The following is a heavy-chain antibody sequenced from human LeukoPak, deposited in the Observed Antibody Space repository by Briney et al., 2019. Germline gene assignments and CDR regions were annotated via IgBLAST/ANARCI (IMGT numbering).Heavy chain of an antibody. J-gene: IGHJ4*02. CDR3: ATETNGRHYDY. CDR1: GLTFSTSG. D-gene: IGHD1-14*01. CDR2: IGPTGSDR. V-gene: IGHV3-21*06. Sequence: GGSLRLSCTASGLTFSTSGFNWVRQAPGKGLEWVASIGPTGSDRYHADSVKGRFTISRDNANNFLYLQMNSLRAEDTAVYYCATETNGRHYDYWGQGTLLTVSS.